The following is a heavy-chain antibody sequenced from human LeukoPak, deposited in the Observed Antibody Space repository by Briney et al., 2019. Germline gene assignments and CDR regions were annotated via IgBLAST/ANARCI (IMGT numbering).Heavy chain of an antibody. Sequence: ASVKVSCKASGYTFTCYGISWVRQAPGQGLEWMGWISAYNGNTNYAQKLQGRVTMTTDTSTSTAYMELRSLRSDDTAVYYCARDQATVTAFDYWGQGTLVTVSS. V-gene: IGHV1-18*01. CDR1: GYTFTCYG. CDR2: ISAYNGNT. CDR3: ARDQATVTAFDY. D-gene: IGHD4-17*01. J-gene: IGHJ4*02.